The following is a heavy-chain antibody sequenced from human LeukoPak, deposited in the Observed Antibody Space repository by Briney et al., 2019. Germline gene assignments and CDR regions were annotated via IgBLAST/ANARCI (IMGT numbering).Heavy chain of an antibody. D-gene: IGHD2-15*01. CDR3: ARVVGYCSGGSCYPLPYYYYGMDV. V-gene: IGHV4-34*01. CDR1: GGSFSGYY. Sequence: SETLSLTCAVYGGSFSGYYWSWIRQPPGKGLEWIGEINHSGSTNYNPSLKSRVTISVDTSKHQFPLKLSSVTAADTAVYYCARVVGYCSGGSCYPLPYYYYGMDVWGKGTTVTVSS. CDR2: INHSGST. J-gene: IGHJ6*04.